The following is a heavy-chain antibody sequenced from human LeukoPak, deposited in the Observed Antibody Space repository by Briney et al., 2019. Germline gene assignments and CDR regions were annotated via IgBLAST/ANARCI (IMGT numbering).Heavy chain of an antibody. Sequence: ASVKVSCKASGYTFTGYYMHWVRQAPGQGLEWMGWINPNSGGTNYAQTLQGRVTMTTDTSTSTAYMELRSLRSDDTAVYYCARGAVRLLLFGDSGRKSKTYFDYWGQGTLVTVSS. D-gene: IGHD3-10*01. CDR1: GYTFTGYY. J-gene: IGHJ4*02. CDR3: ARGAVRLLLFGDSGRKSKTYFDY. CDR2: INPNSGGT. V-gene: IGHV1-2*02.